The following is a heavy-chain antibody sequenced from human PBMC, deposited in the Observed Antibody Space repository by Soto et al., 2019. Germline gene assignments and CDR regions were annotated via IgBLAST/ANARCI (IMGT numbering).Heavy chain of an antibody. CDR3: ARGRNWFDP. J-gene: IGHJ5*02. CDR1: GASMSSSSYC. V-gene: IGHV4-39*01. Sequence: TLSRTCTVPGASMSSSSYCCDWIRQPPGKGLEWIGSIYYSGSTYYNPSLKSRVTISVDTSKNQFSLKLSSVPPADTAVYYCARGRNWFDPWGQGTPLTDSS. CDR2: IYYSGST.